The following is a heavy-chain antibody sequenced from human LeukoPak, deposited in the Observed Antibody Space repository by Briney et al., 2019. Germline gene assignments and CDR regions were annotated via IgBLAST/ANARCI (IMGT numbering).Heavy chain of an antibody. CDR1: GYTFTNYY. J-gene: IGHJ6*03. Sequence: ASLKVSCKASGYTFTNYYMHWVRQAPGQGLEWMGWINPNSGGTNYAQKFQGRVTMTRDTSITTAYMELSSLRSDDTAMYYCARDRGRISDYYGSGRSLHYYMDVWGRGTTVTVSS. D-gene: IGHD3-10*01. CDR3: ARDRGRISDYYGSGRSLHYYMDV. CDR2: INPNSGGT. V-gene: IGHV1-2*02.